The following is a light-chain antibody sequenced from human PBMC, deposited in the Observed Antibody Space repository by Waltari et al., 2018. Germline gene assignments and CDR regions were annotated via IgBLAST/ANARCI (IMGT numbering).Light chain of an antibody. J-gene: IGKJ4*01. V-gene: IGKV3-20*01. CDR2: GAS. CDR1: QSVSSSY. CDR3: QQYGSSPLT. Sequence: EIVLTQSPGTLSLSPGARATLSCRASQSVSSSYLAWYQQNPGQAPRLLIYGASSRATGIPDRFSGSGSGTDFTLTISRLEPEDFAVYYCQQYGSSPLTFGGGTKVEIK.